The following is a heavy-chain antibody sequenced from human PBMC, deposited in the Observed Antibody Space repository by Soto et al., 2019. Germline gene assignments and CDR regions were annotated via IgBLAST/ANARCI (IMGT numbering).Heavy chain of an antibody. Sequence: PTLVNPTQTLTLTCTFSGFSLSTSGMCVSWIRQPPGKALEWLALIDWDDDKYYSTSLKTRLTISKDTSKNQVVLTMTNMDPVDTATYYCARIDARYDSSGYPFDYWGQGTLVTVSS. CDR1: GFSLSTSGMC. CDR2: IDWDDDK. V-gene: IGHV2-70*01. D-gene: IGHD3-22*01. CDR3: ARIDARYDSSGYPFDY. J-gene: IGHJ4*02.